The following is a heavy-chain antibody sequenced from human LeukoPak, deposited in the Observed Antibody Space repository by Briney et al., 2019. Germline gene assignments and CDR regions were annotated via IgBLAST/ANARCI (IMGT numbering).Heavy chain of an antibody. D-gene: IGHD2-2*01. CDR2: IIPILGIA. CDR3: ARDLMYCDTMSCYDGDFDY. J-gene: IGHJ4*02. Sequence: SVKVSCKASGGTFSSYAISWVRQAPGQGLEWMGRIIPILGIANYAQKFQGRVTMTIDTSTTTVYMELRSLRSGDTAIYYCARDLMYCDTMSCYDGDFDYWGQGTPVTVSS. CDR1: GGTFSSYA. V-gene: IGHV1-69*04.